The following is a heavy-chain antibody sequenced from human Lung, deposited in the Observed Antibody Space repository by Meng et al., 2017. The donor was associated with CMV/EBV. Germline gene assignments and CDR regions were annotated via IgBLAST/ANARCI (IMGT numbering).Heavy chain of an antibody. V-gene: IGHV1-69*12. CDR2: ITPIFGTA. Sequence: QVQLVQSGAGVKKPGSSVKVSCKASGGTFSSYAISWVRQAPGQGLEWMGGITPIFGTANYAQKFQGRVTITADESTSTAYMELSSLRSEDTAVYYCAREVSSSWFAGDWFDPWGQGTLVTVSS. D-gene: IGHD6-13*01. J-gene: IGHJ5*02. CDR3: AREVSSSWFAGDWFDP. CDR1: GGTFSSYA.